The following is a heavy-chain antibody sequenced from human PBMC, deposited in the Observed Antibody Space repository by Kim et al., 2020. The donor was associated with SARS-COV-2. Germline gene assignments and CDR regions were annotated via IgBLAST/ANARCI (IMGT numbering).Heavy chain of an antibody. CDR3: ARVAAVAGRPLYYFDY. CDR2: INAGNGNT. V-gene: IGHV1-3*01. D-gene: IGHD6-19*01. Sequence: ASVKVSCKASGYTFTSYAMHWVRQAPGQRLEWMGWINAGNGNTKYSQKFQGRVTITRDTSASTAYMELSSLRSEDTAVYYCARVAAVAGRPLYYFDYWGQGTLVTVSS. J-gene: IGHJ4*02. CDR1: GYTFTSYA.